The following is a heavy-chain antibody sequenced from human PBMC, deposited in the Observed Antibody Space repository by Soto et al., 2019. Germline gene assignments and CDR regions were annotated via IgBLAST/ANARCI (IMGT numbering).Heavy chain of an antibody. D-gene: IGHD5-18*01. CDR1: GYTFSSYG. V-gene: IGHV1-18*01. CDR3: ARERGGYSYGDY. CDR2: FNTYNGNT. J-gene: IGHJ4*02. Sequence: QVQLVQSGAEVKKPGASVKVSCKASGYTFSSYGISWVRQAPGQRLEWMGWFNTYNGNTNYAQKFQGRVTMTTDTSTNTAYMEPRSLRSDDTAVYYCARERGGYSYGDYWCQGALVTVSS.